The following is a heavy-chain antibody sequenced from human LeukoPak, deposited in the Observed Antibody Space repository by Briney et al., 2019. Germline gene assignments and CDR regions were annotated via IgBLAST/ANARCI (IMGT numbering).Heavy chain of an antibody. V-gene: IGHV3-30*18. Sequence: GGSLRLSCAASGFTFSSYGMHWVRRAPGKGLEWVAVISYDGSNKYYADSVKGRFTISRDNSKNTLYLQMNCLRAEDTAVYYCAKHSSLDYWGQGTLVTVSS. CDR1: GFTFSSYG. D-gene: IGHD6-13*01. CDR2: ISYDGSNK. CDR3: AKHSSLDY. J-gene: IGHJ4*02.